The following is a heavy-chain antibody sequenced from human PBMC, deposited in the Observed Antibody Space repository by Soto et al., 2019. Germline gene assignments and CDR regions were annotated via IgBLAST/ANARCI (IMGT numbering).Heavy chain of an antibody. Sequence: ASVKVSCKVFGYTLTELSMHWVRQAPGKGLEWMGGFDPEDGEKMYAQKFQGRVTMTEDTSTDTAYMELSSLRSEDTAVYFCATPRLTTHYYYDTGASQNTFNSWGQGTLVTVSS. J-gene: IGHJ4*02. CDR2: FDPEDGEK. D-gene: IGHD3-22*01. CDR1: GYTLTELS. V-gene: IGHV1-24*01. CDR3: ATPRLTTHYYYDTGASQNTFNS.